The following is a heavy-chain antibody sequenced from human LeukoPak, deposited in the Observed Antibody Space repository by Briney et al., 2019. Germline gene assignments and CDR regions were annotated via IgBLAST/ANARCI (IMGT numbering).Heavy chain of an antibody. CDR2: ISGSGGST. D-gene: IGHD1-26*01. CDR3: ARGAIVGTTTSAFDI. J-gene: IGHJ3*02. CDR1: EISFSSSW. V-gene: IGHV3-23*01. Sequence: GGSLRLSCAASEISFSSSWMHWVRQGPGKGLVWVSAISGSGGSTYYADSVKGRFTISRDNSKNTLYLQMNSQRAEDTAVYYCARGAIVGTTTSAFDIWGQGTMVTVSS.